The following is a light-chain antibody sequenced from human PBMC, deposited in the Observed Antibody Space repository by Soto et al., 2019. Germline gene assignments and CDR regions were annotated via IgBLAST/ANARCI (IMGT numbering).Light chain of an antibody. Sequence: QSVLTQPASVSGSPGQSITISCTGRSSDVGGYDYVSWYQHHPGKGPKLILYEVSNRPSGVSDRFSGSKSGNTASLSISGLQAEDEADYYCASYTSITTLYVFGTGTKVTVL. J-gene: IGLJ1*01. V-gene: IGLV2-14*01. CDR1: SSDVGGYDY. CDR2: EVS. CDR3: ASYTSITTLYV.